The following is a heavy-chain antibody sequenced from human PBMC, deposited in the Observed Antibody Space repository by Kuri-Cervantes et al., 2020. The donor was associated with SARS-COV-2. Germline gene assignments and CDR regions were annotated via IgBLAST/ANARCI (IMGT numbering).Heavy chain of an antibody. Sequence: GVSLRLSCAASGFTFSSYWMHWVRQAPGKGLEWVSYISSSGSTIYYADSVKSRFTISRDNAKNSLYLQMNSLRAEGTAVYYCARTGLPGWYYYYGMDVWGQGTTVTVSS. CDR3: ARTGLPGWYYYYGMDV. J-gene: IGHJ6*02. CDR1: GFTFSSYW. V-gene: IGHV3-48*04. CDR2: ISSSGSTI. D-gene: IGHD2-15*01.